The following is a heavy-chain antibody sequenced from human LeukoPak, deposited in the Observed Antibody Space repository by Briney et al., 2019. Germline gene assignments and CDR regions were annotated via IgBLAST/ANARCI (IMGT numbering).Heavy chain of an antibody. Sequence: GGSLRLSCAASGFTFSSYSMNWVRQAPGKGLEWVSSISSSSSYIYYAASVKGRFTISRDNAKNSLYLQMNSLRAEDTAVYYCARDRITMVRGGSFDYWGQGTLVTVSS. CDR3: ARDRITMVRGGSFDY. CDR2: ISSSSSYI. D-gene: IGHD3-10*01. J-gene: IGHJ4*02. CDR1: GFTFSSYS. V-gene: IGHV3-21*01.